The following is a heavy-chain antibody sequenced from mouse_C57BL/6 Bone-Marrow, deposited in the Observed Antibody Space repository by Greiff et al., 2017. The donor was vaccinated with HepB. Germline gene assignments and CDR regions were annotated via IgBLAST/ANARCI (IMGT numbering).Heavy chain of an antibody. CDR3: ARQPYYYGRSYHAKDY. D-gene: IGHD1-1*01. V-gene: IGHV5-17*01. CDR2: ISSGSSTI. J-gene: IGHJ4*01. Sequence: EVQLVESGGGLVKPGGSLKLSCAASGFTFSDYGMHWVRQAPEKGLEWVAYISSGSSTIYYADTVKGRFTISRDNAKNTLFLQMTSLRSEDTAMYYCARQPYYYGRSYHAKDYWGQGTSVTVSS. CDR1: GFTFSDYG.